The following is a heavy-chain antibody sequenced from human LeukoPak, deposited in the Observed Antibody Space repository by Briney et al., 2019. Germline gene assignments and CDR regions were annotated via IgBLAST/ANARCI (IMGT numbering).Heavy chain of an antibody. CDR1: GFTFSSYS. V-gene: IGHV3-48*01. CDR3: ARDWVTEAFGAY. CDR2: ISSSSSTI. Sequence: QAGGSLRLSCAASGFTFSSYSMNWVRQAPGKGLEWVSYISSSSSTINYADSVKGRFTISRDNAKNSLYLQMNSLRAEDTAVYYCARDWVTEAFGAYWGQGTLVTVSS. D-gene: IGHD3-10*01. J-gene: IGHJ4*02.